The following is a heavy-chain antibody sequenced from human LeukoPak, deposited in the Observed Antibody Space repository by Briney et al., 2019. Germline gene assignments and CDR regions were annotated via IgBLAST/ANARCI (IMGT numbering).Heavy chain of an antibody. Sequence: SGTLSLTCIVSGGSISGYYWSWIRQPPGKGLQWIGYIYTPGSTNYNPSFKSRVTISVDTSKNQFSLELSSVIAADTAVYYCARHRFTSSSSYFDYWGQGTLVTVSS. D-gene: IGHD6-6*01. CDR2: IYTPGST. CDR1: GGSISGYY. CDR3: ARHRFTSSSSYFDY. V-gene: IGHV4-4*09. J-gene: IGHJ4*02.